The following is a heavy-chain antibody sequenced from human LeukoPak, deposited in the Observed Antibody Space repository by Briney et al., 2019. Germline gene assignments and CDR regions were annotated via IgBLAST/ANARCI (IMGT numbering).Heavy chain of an antibody. CDR2: INPNSGGT. Sequence: ASVKVSCKASGYTFTGYYMHWVRQAPGQGLEWMGWINPNSGGTNYAQKFQGRVTMTRDTSISTAYMELSRLRSDDTAVYYCARDQNILTGYFGYYYYGMDVWGQGTTVTVSS. J-gene: IGHJ6*02. CDR1: GYTFTGYY. CDR3: ARDQNILTGYFGYYYYGMDV. V-gene: IGHV1-2*02. D-gene: IGHD3-9*01.